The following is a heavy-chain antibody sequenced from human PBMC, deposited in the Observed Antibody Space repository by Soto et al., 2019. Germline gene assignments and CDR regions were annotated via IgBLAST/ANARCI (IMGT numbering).Heavy chain of an antibody. D-gene: IGHD2-15*01. V-gene: IGHV3-21*01. CDR1: GFTFSSYS. CDR2: ISSSSNYT. Sequence: EVQLVESGGGLVEPGGSLRVSCAASGFTFSSYSMNWVRQAPGKGLEWVSSISSSSNYTYYADSVKGRFTISRDNAESSLFLQMNSLRAEDAAVYYCARDTPYCSADACYSGPTGYFDYWGQGTLVTVSS. J-gene: IGHJ4*02. CDR3: ARDTPYCSADACYSGPTGYFDY.